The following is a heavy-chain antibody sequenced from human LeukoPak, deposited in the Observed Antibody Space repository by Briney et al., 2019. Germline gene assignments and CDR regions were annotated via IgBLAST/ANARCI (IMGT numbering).Heavy chain of an antibody. CDR1: GFTFDDYG. Sequence: PGGSLRLSCAASGFTFDDYGMSWVRQAPGKRLEWVSGINWNGGSTGYADSVKGRFTISRDNAKNSLYLQMNSLRAEDTALYYCARAGAAAGLDAFDIWGQGTMVTVSS. J-gene: IGHJ3*02. D-gene: IGHD6-13*01. CDR2: INWNGGST. V-gene: IGHV3-20*04. CDR3: ARAGAAAGLDAFDI.